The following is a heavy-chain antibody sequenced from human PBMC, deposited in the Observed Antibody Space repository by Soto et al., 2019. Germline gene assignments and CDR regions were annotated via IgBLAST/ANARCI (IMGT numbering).Heavy chain of an antibody. CDR1: RGSISSGGYS. J-gene: IGHJ4*02. CDR3: AAGGGLPRYY. D-gene: IGHD5-12*01. CDR2: IYQSGST. Sequence: QLQLQESGSGLVKPSQTLSLTCAVSRGSISSGGYSWSWIRQPPGKGLEWIGYIYQSGSTYYNPSLKSRVTISVDRSKNQFSLKLSSVTAADTAVYYCAAGGGLPRYYWGQGTLVTVSS. V-gene: IGHV4-30-2*01.